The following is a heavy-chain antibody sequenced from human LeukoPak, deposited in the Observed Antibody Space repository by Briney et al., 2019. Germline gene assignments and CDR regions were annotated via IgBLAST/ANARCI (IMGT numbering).Heavy chain of an antibody. J-gene: IGHJ6*03. D-gene: IGHD1-26*01. V-gene: IGHV4-38-2*02. CDR3: ARVVGATGYYYYMDV. CDR1: GYSISSGYY. CDR2: IYHSGST. Sequence: SETLSLTCTVSGYSISSGYYWGWIRQPPGKGLEWIGSIYHSGSTYYNPSLKSRVTISVDTSKNQFSLKLSSVTAADTAVYYCARVVGATGYYYYMDVWGKGTTVTVSS.